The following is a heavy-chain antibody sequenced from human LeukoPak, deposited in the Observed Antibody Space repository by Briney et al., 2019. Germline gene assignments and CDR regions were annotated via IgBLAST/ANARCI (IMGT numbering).Heavy chain of an antibody. CDR2: LSAGGGNT. Sequence: PGGSLRLSYAAFGFTFSSYAMSWVRQAPGKGLEWVSTLSAGGGNTYYADSVKGRFTISRDNSKNTLYLQMNSLRAEDTAVYYCARLDLVGATNYWGQGTLVTVPS. V-gene: IGHV3-23*01. D-gene: IGHD1-26*01. J-gene: IGHJ4*02. CDR1: GFTFSSYA. CDR3: ARLDLVGATNY.